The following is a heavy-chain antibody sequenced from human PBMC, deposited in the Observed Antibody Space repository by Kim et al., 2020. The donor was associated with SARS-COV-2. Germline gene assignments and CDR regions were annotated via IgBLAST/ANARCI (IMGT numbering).Heavy chain of an antibody. CDR1: GFTFSDYY. V-gene: IGHV3-11*06. Sequence: GGSLRLSCAASGFTFSDYYMSWIRQAPGKGLEWVSYISSSSSYTNYADSVKGRFTISRDNAKNSLYLQMNSLRAEDTAVYYCAREGEYSGYDYAFDYWGQGTLVTVSS. CDR3: AREGEYSGYDYAFDY. D-gene: IGHD5-12*01. CDR2: ISSSSSYT. J-gene: IGHJ4*02.